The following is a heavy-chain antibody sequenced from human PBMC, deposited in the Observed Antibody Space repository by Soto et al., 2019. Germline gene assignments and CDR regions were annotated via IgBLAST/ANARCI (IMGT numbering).Heavy chain of an antibody. V-gene: IGHV1-18*01. CDR2: ISAYNGNT. J-gene: IGHJ6*02. CDR1: GYTFTSYG. D-gene: IGHD1-26*01. CDR3: ARDGDSGNYYYYYGMDV. Sequence: ASVKVSCKASGYTFTSYGISWVRQAPGQGLEWMGWISAYNGNTNYAQKLQGRVTMTTDTSTSTAYMELRSLRSDDTAVYYCARDGDSGNYYYYYGMDVWGQGTTVTVSS.